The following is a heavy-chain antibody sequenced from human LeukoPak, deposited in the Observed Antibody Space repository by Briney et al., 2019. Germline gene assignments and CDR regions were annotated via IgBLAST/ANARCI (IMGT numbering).Heavy chain of an antibody. D-gene: IGHD1-26*01. CDR1: GFTVSSNY. CDR3: AREGFVGATDY. Sequence: GGSLRLSCAASGFTVSSNYMSWVRQAPGKGLVWVSRLKSDGSITNYADSVKGRFTISRDNAKNTLYLQMNSLRAEDTAVYYCAREGFVGATDYWGQGTLVTVSS. CDR2: LKSDGSIT. V-gene: IGHV3-74*01. J-gene: IGHJ4*02.